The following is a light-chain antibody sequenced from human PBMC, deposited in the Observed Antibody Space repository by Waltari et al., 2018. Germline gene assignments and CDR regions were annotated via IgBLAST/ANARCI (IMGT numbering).Light chain of an antibody. CDR2: DVS. J-gene: IGLJ1*01. V-gene: IGLV2-14*03. CDR3: SSYTSSSTRRV. CDR1: SSDVGGYNY. Sequence: QSALPQPASVSGSPGQSLTISCTGTSSDVGGYNYVSWYQQHPGKAPKLMIYDVSNRPSGISNRFSGSKSGNTASLTISGLQAEDEADYYCSSYTSSSTRRVFGTGTKVTVL.